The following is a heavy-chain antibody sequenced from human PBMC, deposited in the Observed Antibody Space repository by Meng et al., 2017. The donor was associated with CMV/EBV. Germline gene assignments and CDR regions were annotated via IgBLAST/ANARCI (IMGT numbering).Heavy chain of an antibody. CDR3: ARIGERWFDP. CDR1: GFTFSSYS. J-gene: IGHJ5*02. Sequence: GESLKISCAASGFTFSSYSMNWVRQAPGKGLEWVSSISSSSSYIYYADSVKGRFTISRDNAKNSLYPQMNSLRAEDTAVYYCARIGERWFDPWGQGTLVTVSS. CDR2: ISSSSSYI. V-gene: IGHV3-21*01.